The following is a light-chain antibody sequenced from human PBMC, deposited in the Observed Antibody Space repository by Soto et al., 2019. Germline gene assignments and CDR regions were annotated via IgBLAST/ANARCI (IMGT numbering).Light chain of an antibody. Sequence: EIVLTQSPGTLSLSPGERATLSCRASQSLTSTYLAWYQQKPGQAPRLLIYGASSRATGIPDRFSGSGSGTDFTLTISRLEPEDFAVYYGQQRSNWGHTFGGGTKVEIK. CDR2: GAS. CDR3: QQRSNWGHT. J-gene: IGKJ4*01. V-gene: IGKV3D-20*02. CDR1: QSLTSTY.